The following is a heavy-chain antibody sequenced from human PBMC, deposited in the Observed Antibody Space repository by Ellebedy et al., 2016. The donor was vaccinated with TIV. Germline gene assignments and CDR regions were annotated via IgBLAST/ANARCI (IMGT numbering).Heavy chain of an antibody. CDR2: ISSSSSTI. Sequence: GESLKISXAASGFTFSSYSMNWVRQAPGKGLEWVSYISSSSSTIYYADSVKGRFTISRDNAKNSLYLQMNSLRAEDTAVYYCARERAARRGEDYFDYWGQGTLVTVSS. CDR1: GFTFSSYS. V-gene: IGHV3-48*01. J-gene: IGHJ4*02. D-gene: IGHD6-6*01. CDR3: ARERAARRGEDYFDY.